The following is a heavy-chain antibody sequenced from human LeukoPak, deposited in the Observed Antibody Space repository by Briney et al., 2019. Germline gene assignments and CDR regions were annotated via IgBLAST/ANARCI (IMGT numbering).Heavy chain of an antibody. V-gene: IGHV1-8*01. CDR1: GYTFTSYD. CDR3: ARVARGPYCSGGSCYSEQYFQH. D-gene: IGHD2-15*01. J-gene: IGHJ1*01. CDR2: MNPNSGNT. Sequence: ASVKVSCKASGYTFTSYDINWVRQATEQGLEWMGWMNPNSGNTGYAQKFQGRVTMTRNTSISTAYMELSSLRSEDTAVYYCARVARGPYCSGGSCYSEQYFQHWGQGTLVTVSS.